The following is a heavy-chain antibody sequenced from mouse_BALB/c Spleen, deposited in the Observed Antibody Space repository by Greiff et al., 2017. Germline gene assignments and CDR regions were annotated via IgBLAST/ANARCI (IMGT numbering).Heavy chain of an antibody. Sequence: VQLQQSGPELVKPGASVKMSCKASGYTFTSYVMHWVKQKPGQGLEWIGYINPYNDGTKYNEKFKGKATLTSDKSSSTAYMELSSLTSEDSAVYYCARSGDLLLRGFAYWGQGTLVTVSA. CDR3: ARSGDLLLRGFAY. J-gene: IGHJ3*01. CDR1: GYTFTSYV. V-gene: IGHV1-14*01. D-gene: IGHD1-1*01. CDR2: INPYNDGT.